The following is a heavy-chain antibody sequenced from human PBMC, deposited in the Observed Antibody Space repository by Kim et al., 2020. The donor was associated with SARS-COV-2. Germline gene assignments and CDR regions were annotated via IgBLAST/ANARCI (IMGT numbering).Heavy chain of an antibody. CDR3: ARGWVHYDILTGYYKYYGMDV. CDR1: GFTFSSYS. Sequence: GGSLRLSCAASGFTFSSYSMNWVRQAPGKGLEWVSSISSSSYIYYADSVKGRFTISRDNAKNSLYLQMNSLRAEDTAVYYCARGWVHYDILTGYYKYYGMDVWGQGTTVTVSS. CDR2: ISSSSYI. J-gene: IGHJ6*01. V-gene: IGHV3-21*01. D-gene: IGHD3-9*01.